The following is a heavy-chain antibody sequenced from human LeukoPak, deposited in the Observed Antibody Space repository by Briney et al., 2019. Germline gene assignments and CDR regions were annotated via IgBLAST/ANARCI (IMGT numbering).Heavy chain of an antibody. V-gene: IGHV3-33*01. CDR3: ARPGGAKGLWYFQH. D-gene: IGHD3-16*01. J-gene: IGHJ1*01. CDR2: IWYDGSNE. CDR1: GFTFSSYG. Sequence: GGSLRLSCAASGFTFSSYGMHWVRQAPGKGLEWVAVIWYDGSNEYYADSVKGRFTISRDNSKNTLYLQMNSLRAEDTAVYYCARPGGAKGLWYFQHWGQGTLVTVSS.